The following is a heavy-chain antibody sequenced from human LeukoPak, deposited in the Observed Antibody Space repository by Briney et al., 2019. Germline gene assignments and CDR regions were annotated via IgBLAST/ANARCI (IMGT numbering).Heavy chain of an antibody. Sequence: GGFLRLSCAASGFTFSSYAMSWVRHAPGEGVELGSGISGTGGSTNYADSVKGRFTISRDNSMNTLYLQMNSLRAEDTAVYYCAKDSPSIAVAGNFDYWGQGTLVTVSS. J-gene: IGHJ4*02. CDR2: ISGTGGST. CDR1: GFTFSSYA. CDR3: AKDSPSIAVAGNFDY. V-gene: IGHV3-23*01. D-gene: IGHD6-19*01.